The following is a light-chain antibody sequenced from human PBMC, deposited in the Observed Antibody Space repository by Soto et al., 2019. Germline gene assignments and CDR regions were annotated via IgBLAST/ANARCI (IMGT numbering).Light chain of an antibody. Sequence: EIVLTQSPGTLSLSPGERATLSCRASQSVSNSYLAWYRQKPGQAPRLLIYGASSRATGIPDRFSGSGSGTDFTLPISRLEPEDFAVYYCQQYGSSPRTFGQGTKVEIK. CDR1: QSVSNSY. V-gene: IGKV3-20*01. J-gene: IGKJ1*01. CDR3: QQYGSSPRT. CDR2: GAS.